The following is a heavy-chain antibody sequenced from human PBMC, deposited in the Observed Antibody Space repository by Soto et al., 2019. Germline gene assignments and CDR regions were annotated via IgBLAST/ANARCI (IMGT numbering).Heavy chain of an antibody. CDR1: GYTFTSYD. V-gene: IGHV1-8*01. Sequence: GASVKVSCKASGYTFTSYDINWVRQATGQGLEWMGWMNPNSGNTGYAQKFQGRVTMTRNTSISTAYMELSSLRSEDTAVYYCARGLNPKTRRKYNWNDVPYFDYWGQGTLVTVSS. CDR2: MNPNSGNT. J-gene: IGHJ4*02. CDR3: ARGLNPKTRRKYNWNDVPYFDY. D-gene: IGHD1-20*01.